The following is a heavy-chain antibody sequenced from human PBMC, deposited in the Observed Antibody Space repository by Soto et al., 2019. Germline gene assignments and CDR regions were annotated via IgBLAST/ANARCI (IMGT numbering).Heavy chain of an antibody. D-gene: IGHD2-15*01. CDR1: GGSISSGGYY. J-gene: IGHJ6*02. CDR3: ARLRRIRYYYYGMDV. Sequence: PSETLSLTCTVSGGSISSGGYYWSWIRQHPGKGLEWIGYIYYSGSTYYNPSLKSRVTISVDTSKNQFSLKLSSVTAADTAVYYCARLRRIRYYYYGMDVWGQGTTVTV. V-gene: IGHV4-31*03. CDR2: IYYSGST.